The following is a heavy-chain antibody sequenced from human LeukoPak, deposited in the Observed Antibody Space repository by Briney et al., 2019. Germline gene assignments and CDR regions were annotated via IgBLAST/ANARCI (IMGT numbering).Heavy chain of an antibody. V-gene: IGHV3-21*01. CDR3: ARVSYGSGSYHFDY. CDR2: ISSSSSYI. CDR1: GFTFSSYS. D-gene: IGHD3-10*01. J-gene: IGHJ4*02. Sequence: GGSLRLSCAASGFTFSSYSMNWVRQAPGKGLEWVSSISSSSSYIYYADSMKGRFTISRDNAKNSLYLQMNSLRAEDTAVYYCARVSYGSGSYHFDYWGQGTLVTVSS.